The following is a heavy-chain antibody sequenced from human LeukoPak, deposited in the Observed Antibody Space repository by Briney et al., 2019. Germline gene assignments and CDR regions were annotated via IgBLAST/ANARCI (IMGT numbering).Heavy chain of an antibody. CDR1: GGTLSSYA. CDR3: ARDGVGYCSGGSCYSPYYYGMDV. V-gene: IGHV1-69*01. J-gene: IGHJ6*04. D-gene: IGHD2-15*01. CDR2: IIPIFGTA. Sequence: WASVKVSCKASGGTLSSYAISWVRQAPGQGLEWMGGIIPIFGTANYAQKFQGRVTITADESTSTAYMELSSLRSEDTAVYYCARDGVGYCSGGSCYSPYYYGMDVWGKGTTVTVSS.